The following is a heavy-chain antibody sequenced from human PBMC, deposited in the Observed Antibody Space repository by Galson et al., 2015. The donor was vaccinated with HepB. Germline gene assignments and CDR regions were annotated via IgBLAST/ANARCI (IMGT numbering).Heavy chain of an antibody. CDR1: GFTFSSHW. V-gene: IGHV3-7*01. J-gene: IGHJ3*02. Sequence: CAASGFTFSSHWMSWVRQAPGKGLEWVANIKQDGSEKYYVDSVKGRFTISRDNAKNSLYLQMNSLRAEDTAVYYCARDRRYDFRSGYHDAFDIWGQGTMVTVSS. D-gene: IGHD3-3*01. CDR3: ARDRRYDFRSGYHDAFDI. CDR2: IKQDGSEK.